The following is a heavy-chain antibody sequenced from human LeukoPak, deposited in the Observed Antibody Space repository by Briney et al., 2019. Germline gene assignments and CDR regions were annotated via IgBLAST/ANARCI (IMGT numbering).Heavy chain of an antibody. CDR2: IYYSGST. D-gene: IGHD2-21*02. J-gene: IGHJ3*02. CDR3: ARGYGGDRPGDAFDI. Sequence: SETLSLTCAVSGGSISSYYWSRIRQPPGKGLEWIGYIYYSGSTNYNPSLKSRVTISVDTSKNQFSLKLTSVTAADTALYFCARGYGGDRPGDAFDIWGQGTMVTVSS. CDR1: GGSISSYY. V-gene: IGHV4-59*01.